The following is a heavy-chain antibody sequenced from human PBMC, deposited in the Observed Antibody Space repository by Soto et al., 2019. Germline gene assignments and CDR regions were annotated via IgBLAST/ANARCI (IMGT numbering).Heavy chain of an antibody. Sequence: GASVKVSCMVSGCTLTELSMHWVRPAPGKGLEWMGGFDPEDGETIYAQKFQGRVTMTEDTSTDTAYMELSSLRSEDTAVYYCATDFIYYYDSSGLAVDYWGQGTLVTVSS. CDR2: FDPEDGET. CDR1: GCTLTELS. V-gene: IGHV1-24*01. D-gene: IGHD3-22*01. J-gene: IGHJ4*02. CDR3: ATDFIYYYDSSGLAVDY.